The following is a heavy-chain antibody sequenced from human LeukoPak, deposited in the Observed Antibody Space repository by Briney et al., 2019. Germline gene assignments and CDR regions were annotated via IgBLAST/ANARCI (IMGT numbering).Heavy chain of an antibody. CDR3: ATLAVAGGQYYFDY. CDR2: VDPEDGKT. Sequence: ATVKISCKVSGYTFTDYYMHWVQQAPGKGLEWMGLVDPEDGKTIYAERFQGRVTITADTSTDTAYMELSSLRSEDTAVYYCATLAVAGGQYYFDYWGQGTLVTVSS. J-gene: IGHJ4*02. CDR1: GYTFTDYY. D-gene: IGHD6-19*01. V-gene: IGHV1-69-2*01.